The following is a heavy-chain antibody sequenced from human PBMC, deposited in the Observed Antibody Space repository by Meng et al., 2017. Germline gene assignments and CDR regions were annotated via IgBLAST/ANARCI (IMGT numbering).Heavy chain of an antibody. D-gene: IGHD2-21*02. J-gene: IGHJ4*02. V-gene: IGHV1-69*01. CDR3: AREGPCGGDCSGFDY. CDR1: GGNFSSYC. CDR2: IIPIFGTA. Sequence: VELVQSGGEGTTPGSSEKVSCKGSGGNFSSYCISWVRQAPGQGLEWMGGIIPIFGTAKYAQKFQGRVTITADESTSTAYMELSSLRSEDTAVYYCAREGPCGGDCSGFDYWGQGTLVTVSS.